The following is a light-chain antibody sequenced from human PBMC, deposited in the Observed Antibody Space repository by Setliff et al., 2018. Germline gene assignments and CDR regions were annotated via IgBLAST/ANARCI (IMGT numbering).Light chain of an antibody. J-gene: IGLJ1*01. V-gene: IGLV2-14*01. CDR1: SSDIGGYNY. CDR2: EVS. CDR3: SSYTSSGTDV. Sequence: ALTQPASVSGSPGQSITISCTGTSSDIGGYNYVSWYQQHPGKAPKFMIYEVSNRPSGVSNRFSGSKSGNTASLTTSGLQAEDEADYYCSSYTSSGTDVFGSGTKV.